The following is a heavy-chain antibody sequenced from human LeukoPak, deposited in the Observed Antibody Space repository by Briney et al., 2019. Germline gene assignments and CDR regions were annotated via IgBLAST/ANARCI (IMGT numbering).Heavy chain of an antibody. J-gene: IGHJ3*02. V-gene: IGHV4-59*08. D-gene: IGHD3-22*01. CDR1: GGSITDYY. CDR3: ARTGYYYDTSGYQDAFDI. Sequence: SETLSLTCTVSGGSITDYYWGWIRQPPGKGLEWIGYDYYSGSSNYNPSLKSRVTISVDTSKNQFSLKMSSVTAADTAVYYCARTGYYYDTSGYQDAFDIWGQGTMVTVSS. CDR2: DYYSGSS.